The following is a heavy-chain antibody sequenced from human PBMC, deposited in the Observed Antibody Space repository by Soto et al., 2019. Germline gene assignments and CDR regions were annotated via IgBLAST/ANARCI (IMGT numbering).Heavy chain of an antibody. Sequence: EASVKVSCKASGYTFTRNAIHWVRQAPGQRLEWIGKIDAGNGNTKYSQKFQDRVTITRDTSASAAYMEMSSLRVEDTAVYFCARNDEGGSRLWGQGTLVTVSS. V-gene: IGHV1-3*01. CDR3: ARNDEGGSRL. CDR2: IDAGNGNT. CDR1: GYTFTRNA. D-gene: IGHD2-2*01. J-gene: IGHJ4*02.